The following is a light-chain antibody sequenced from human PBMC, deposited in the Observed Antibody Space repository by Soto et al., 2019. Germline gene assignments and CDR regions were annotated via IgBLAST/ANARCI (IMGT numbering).Light chain of an antibody. J-gene: IGKJ4*01. Sequence: EIVLTQSPATLSLSPGERATLSCSARQSVSSYFSWYQQKPGQAPMLLIYDASNRATGIPARFRGSGSGTDLTLTISSLEPEDFAVYYCQQRSNWPLLTVGGGTNVEIK. CDR3: QQRSNWPLLT. CDR1: QSVSSY. V-gene: IGKV3-11*01. CDR2: DAS.